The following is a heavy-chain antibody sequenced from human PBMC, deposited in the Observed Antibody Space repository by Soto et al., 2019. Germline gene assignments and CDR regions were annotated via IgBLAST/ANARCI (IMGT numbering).Heavy chain of an antibody. CDR1: GYSFTSYW. CDR2: IYPGDSDT. D-gene: IGHD6-13*01. V-gene: IGHV5-51*01. J-gene: IGHJ5*02. Sequence: PXEPLKISCKGSGYSFTSYWIGWVRQMPGKGLEWMGIIYPGDSDTRYSPSFQGQVTISADKSISTAYLQWSSLKASDTAMYYCARHISEWQQLGGRFDPWGQGTLVTVS. CDR3: ARHISEWQQLGGRFDP.